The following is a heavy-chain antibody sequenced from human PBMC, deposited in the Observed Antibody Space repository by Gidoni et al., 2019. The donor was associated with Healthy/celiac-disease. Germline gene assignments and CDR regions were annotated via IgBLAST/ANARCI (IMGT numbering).Heavy chain of an antibody. CDR3: ARGAGDGDYNYYYGMDV. Sequence: QVQLQESGPGLVKPSQTLSLTCTVSVGSLSSGGSYWRWIRQHPGKGLEWIGYIYYSGSTYHNPSLKSRVTISVDTSKNQFSLKLSSVTAADTAVYYCARGAGDGDYNYYYGMDVWGQGTTVTVSS. CDR2: IYYSGST. CDR1: VGSLSSGGSY. J-gene: IGHJ6*02. D-gene: IGHD4-17*01. V-gene: IGHV4-31*03.